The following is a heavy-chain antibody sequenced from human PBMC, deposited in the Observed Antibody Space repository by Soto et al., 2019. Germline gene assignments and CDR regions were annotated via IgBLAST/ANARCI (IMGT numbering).Heavy chain of an antibody. V-gene: IGHV3-30*18. D-gene: IGHD6-13*01. CDR2: ISYDGSNK. CDR1: GFTFSSYG. Sequence: ESGGGVVQSGRSLRLSCAASGFTFSSYGMHWVRQAPGKGLEWVAVISYDGSNKYYADSVKGRFTISRDNSKNTLYLQMNSLRAEDTAVYYCAKDKSSSWTFDYWGQGTLVTVSS. J-gene: IGHJ4*02. CDR3: AKDKSSSWTFDY.